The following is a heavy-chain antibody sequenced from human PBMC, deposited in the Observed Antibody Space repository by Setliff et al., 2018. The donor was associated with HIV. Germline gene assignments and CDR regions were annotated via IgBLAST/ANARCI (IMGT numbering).Heavy chain of an antibody. V-gene: IGHV4-61*09. CDR3: ARSQGIVPAAPLWY. CDR2: IHVSGTT. CDR1: GGSITSGSDY. J-gene: IGHJ4*02. Sequence: PSETLSLTCTVSGGSITSGSDYWSWIRQPAGEGLEWIGHIHVSGTTNYNPSLKSRVTISIDTSKHQFSLRSDDTAVYYCARSQGIVPAAPLWYWGQGTLVTVSS. D-gene: IGHD2-2*01.